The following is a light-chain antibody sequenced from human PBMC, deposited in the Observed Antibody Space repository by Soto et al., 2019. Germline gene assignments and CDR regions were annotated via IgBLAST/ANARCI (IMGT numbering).Light chain of an antibody. CDR1: LTIGDS. Sequence: DIQMTQSPSSLSASVGDRVTITCRASLTIGDSLSWFQQKAWKPPTLLFYGASALQSGVPARFSGSGSGTDFTLTIINMQREDFATYYCLQTYNLPRTFGQGTKVEFK. CDR2: GAS. V-gene: IGKV1-39*01. J-gene: IGKJ1*01. CDR3: LQTYNLPRT.